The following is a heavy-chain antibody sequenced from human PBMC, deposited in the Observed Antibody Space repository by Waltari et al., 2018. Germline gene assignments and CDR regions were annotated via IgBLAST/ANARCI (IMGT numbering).Heavy chain of an antibody. D-gene: IGHD2-2*01. CDR2: INPNSGDT. J-gene: IGHJ4*02. CDR1: GYTFTGYF. CDR3: ARGPATADFDY. V-gene: IGHV1-2*02. Sequence: QVQLVQPGAELKKPGASVKVSCKASGYTFTGYFMHWMRQAPGQGLEWMGWINPNSGDTKYAQKFQGRVTMTRDTSISTAYMELSRLTSDDTAVYYCARGPATADFDYWGQGTLVTVSS.